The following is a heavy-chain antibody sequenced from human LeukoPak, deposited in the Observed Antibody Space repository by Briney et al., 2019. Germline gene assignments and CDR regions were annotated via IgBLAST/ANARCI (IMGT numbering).Heavy chain of an antibody. D-gene: IGHD1-26*01. V-gene: IGHV3-48*03. CDR3: AIGGEGSGTYFGH. J-gene: IGHJ1*01. Sequence: PGGSLRLSCAASGFSFDRYETNWVRRAPGRGLEWISYVSANGATTYYAESVRGRFSISRDNAKTSLSLQMNSLRVEDTAVYYCAIGGEGSGTYFGHWGQGTLVTVFS. CDR1: GFSFDRYE. CDR2: VSANGATT.